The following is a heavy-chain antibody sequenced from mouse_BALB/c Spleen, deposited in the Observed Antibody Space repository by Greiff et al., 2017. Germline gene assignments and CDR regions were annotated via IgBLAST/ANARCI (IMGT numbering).Heavy chain of an antibody. CDR1: GFNIKDYY. J-gene: IGHJ2*01. Sequence: VQLQQSGAELVRSGASVKLSCTASGFNIKDYYMHWVKQRPEQGLEWIGWIDPENGDTEYAPKFQGKATMTADTSSNTAYLQLSSLTSEDTAVYYCNGALLRPSWFAYWGQGTTLTGSS. V-gene: IGHV14-4*02. CDR2: IDPENGDT. CDR3: NGALLRPSWFAY. D-gene: IGHD1-2*01.